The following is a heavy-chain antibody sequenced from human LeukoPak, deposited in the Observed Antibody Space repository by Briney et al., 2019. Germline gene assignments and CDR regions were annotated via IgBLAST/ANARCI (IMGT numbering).Heavy chain of an antibody. Sequence: GRSLRLSCAASGFTFSSYGMHWVRQAPGKGLGWVAVISYDGSNKYYADSVKGRFTISRDNSKNTLYLQMNSLRAEDTAVYYCAKGGLATAIPEVDYWGQGTLVTVSS. D-gene: IGHD2-2*02. V-gene: IGHV3-30*18. CDR2: ISYDGSNK. J-gene: IGHJ4*02. CDR3: AKGGLATAIPEVDY. CDR1: GFTFSSYG.